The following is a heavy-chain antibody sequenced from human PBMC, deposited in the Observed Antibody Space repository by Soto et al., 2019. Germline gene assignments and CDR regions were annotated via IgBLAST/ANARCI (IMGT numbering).Heavy chain of an antibody. V-gene: IGHV4-59*08. Sequence: PSETLSLTCTVSSGFINNYYWGWIRQPPGKGLECIGYISHIGSTNYNPSLKSRVNISVDTSKNQFSLNLSSVTAADTAVYYCARASTGYSTSWFNYWGQGILVTVSS. D-gene: IGHD6-13*01. CDR2: ISHIGST. CDR1: SGFINNYY. CDR3: ARASTGYSTSWFNY. J-gene: IGHJ4*02.